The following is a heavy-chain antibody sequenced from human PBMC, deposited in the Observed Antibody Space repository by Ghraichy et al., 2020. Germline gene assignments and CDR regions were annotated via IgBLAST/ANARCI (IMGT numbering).Heavy chain of an antibody. D-gene: IGHD3-10*01. CDR1: GFTFSSYS. CDR3: ARDYGSGSYTGGMDV. V-gene: IGHV3-21*01. J-gene: IGHJ6*02. CDR2: ISSTSSYI. Sequence: GGSLRLSCAASGFTFSSYSMNWVRQAPGKRLEWVSSISSTSSYIYYADSMRGRFTISRDNAKNSLFLQMNSLRAEDTAVYYCARDYGSGSYTGGMDVWGQGTTVTVSS.